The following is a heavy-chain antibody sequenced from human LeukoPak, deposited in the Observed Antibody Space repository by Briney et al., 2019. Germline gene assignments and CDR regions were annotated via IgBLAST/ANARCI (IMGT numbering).Heavy chain of an antibody. CDR2: ISGSGDYT. D-gene: IGHD3-10*01. CDR1: GFTFNSFA. J-gene: IGHJ4*02. V-gene: IGHV3-23*01. Sequence: GGSLRLSCAASGFTFNSFAMSWVRQAPGKGLEWVSAISGSGDYTYYADSVKGRVTISRDNSKNTLYLQMSSLRAEDTAVYYCARDSVLLWFGDLPYYFDIWGQGTLVTVSS. CDR3: ARDSVLLWFGDLPYYFDI.